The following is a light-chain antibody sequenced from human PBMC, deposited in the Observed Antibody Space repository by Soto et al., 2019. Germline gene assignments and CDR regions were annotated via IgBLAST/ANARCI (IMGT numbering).Light chain of an antibody. Sequence: QSALTQPASVSGSPGQSISIYCTGPSSDVGKYKFVSWYQQHPGKAPKLIIYEATKWPSGVSNRFSGSKSGNTASLTISGLQAEDEADYYCCSHAGSGTLVFGGGTKLTVL. CDR2: EAT. CDR1: SSDVGKYKF. J-gene: IGLJ3*02. CDR3: CSHAGSGTLV. V-gene: IGLV2-23*01.